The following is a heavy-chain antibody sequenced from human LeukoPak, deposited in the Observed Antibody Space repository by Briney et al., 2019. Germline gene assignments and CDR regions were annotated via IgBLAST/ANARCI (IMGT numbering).Heavy chain of an antibody. CDR2: INSDGITT. CDR3: TRDKAADYGLFDY. D-gene: IGHD3-16*01. Sequence: GGSLRLSCAASGFTFSGYWMHWVRQAPGKGPVWVSRINSDGITTNYADSVKGRFTISRDNAKNTLYLQMNSLRAEDTAVYYCTRDKAADYGLFDYWGQGTLVTVSS. CDR1: GFTFSGYW. V-gene: IGHV3-74*01. J-gene: IGHJ4*02.